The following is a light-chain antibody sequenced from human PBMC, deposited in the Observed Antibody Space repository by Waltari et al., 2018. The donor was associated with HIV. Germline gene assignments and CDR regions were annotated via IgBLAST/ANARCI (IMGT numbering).Light chain of an antibody. J-gene: IGLJ3*02. CDR3: QTWGPGIEV. CDR2: LNSDGSH. V-gene: IGLV4-69*02. CDR1: SGRNSYA. Sequence: LVVTQSPSASASLGASVTLTCTLSSGRNSYAIAWHQQQPEKGPRYLMRLNSDGSHTKGAGIPDRFSGSSSGAERYLTISSLQSEDEADYYCQTWGPGIEVFSGGTKLTVL.